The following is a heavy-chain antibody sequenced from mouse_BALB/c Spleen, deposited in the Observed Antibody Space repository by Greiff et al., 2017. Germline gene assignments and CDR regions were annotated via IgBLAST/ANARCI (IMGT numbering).Heavy chain of an antibody. CDR3: AREGTGTAYAMDY. CDR2: ISDGGSYT. CDR1: GFTFSDYY. D-gene: IGHD4-1*01. V-gene: IGHV5-4*02. J-gene: IGHJ4*01. Sequence: EVQRVESGGGLVKPGGSLKLSCAASGFTFSDYYMYWVRQTPEKRLEWVATISDGGSYTYYPDSVKGRFTISRDNAKNNLYLQMSSLKSEDTAMYYCAREGTGTAYAMDYWGQGTSVTVSS.